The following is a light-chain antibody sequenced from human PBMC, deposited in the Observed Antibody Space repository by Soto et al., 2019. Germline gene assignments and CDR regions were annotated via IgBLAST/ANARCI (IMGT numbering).Light chain of an antibody. V-gene: IGLV2-14*01. CDR3: SSYTTSSTWV. J-gene: IGLJ3*02. CDR2: EVS. Sequence: QSVLTQPASVSGSPGQSITISCTGTSSDVGGYNYVSWLQQHPGKAPKLMIFEVSNRPSGVSNRFSGSKSGNTASLTISGLQAEDEADYYCSSYTTSSTWVFGGGTKLTVL. CDR1: SSDVGGYNY.